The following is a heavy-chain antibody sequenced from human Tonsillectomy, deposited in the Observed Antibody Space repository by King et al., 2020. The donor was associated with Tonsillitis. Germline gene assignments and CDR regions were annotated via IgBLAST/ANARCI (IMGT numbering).Heavy chain of an antibody. V-gene: IGHV4-59*01. CDR2: IYYSWST. D-gene: IGHD4-23*01. Sequence: QLQDSGPGLVKPSENLSLTCTCSGGSISSYYWSWIRQPPGKGLEWIGYIYYSWSTNYNPSLKSRVTISVDTSKNQFSLKLSSVTAADTAVYYCAREVSGGNVVYFDYWGQGTLVTVSS. CDR1: GGSISSYY. CDR3: AREVSGGNVVYFDY. J-gene: IGHJ4*02.